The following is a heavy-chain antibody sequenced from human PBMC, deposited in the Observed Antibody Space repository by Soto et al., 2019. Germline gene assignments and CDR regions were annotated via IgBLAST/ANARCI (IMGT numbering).Heavy chain of an antibody. D-gene: IGHD3-22*01. CDR2: INHSGST. V-gene: IGHV4-34*01. CDR3: ARAHYYDSSGHTNWFDP. CDR1: GGSFSGYY. J-gene: IGHJ5*02. Sequence: TSETLSLTCAVYGGSFSGYYWSWIRQPPGKGLEWIGEINHSGSTNYNPSLKSRVTISVDTSKNQFSLKLSSVTAADTAVYYCARAHYYDSSGHTNWFDPWGQGTLVTSPQ.